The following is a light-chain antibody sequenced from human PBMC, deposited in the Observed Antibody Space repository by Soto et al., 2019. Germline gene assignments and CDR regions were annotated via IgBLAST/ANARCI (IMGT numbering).Light chain of an antibody. Sequence: EIVMTQSPATLSVSPGERATLSCRASQSVSSNLAWYQQKPGQAPRLLIYGASTRATAIPARFSGSGYGTEFTLTISSLQSEDFAVYYCEQYNNWPHAFGGGTKVEIK. J-gene: IGKJ4*01. CDR2: GAS. V-gene: IGKV3-15*01. CDR1: QSVSSN. CDR3: EQYNNWPHA.